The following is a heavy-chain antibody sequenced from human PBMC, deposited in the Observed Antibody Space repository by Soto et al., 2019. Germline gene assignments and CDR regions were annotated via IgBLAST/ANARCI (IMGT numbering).Heavy chain of an antibody. CDR3: AQRYRTTTSCVYY. CDR1: GFTFNSYA. J-gene: IGHJ4*02. Sequence: EVQLLESGGGLVQPGGSLRLSCAASGFTFNSYAMSWVRQAPGKGLEWVSISSGGGGTTYYADSVKGRFAISRDNSKNTLYLEMNSLRAEDTAVYCFAQRYRTTTSCVYYWGQGTLVNFSS. CDR2: SSGGGGTT. D-gene: IGHD2-2*01. V-gene: IGHV3-23*01.